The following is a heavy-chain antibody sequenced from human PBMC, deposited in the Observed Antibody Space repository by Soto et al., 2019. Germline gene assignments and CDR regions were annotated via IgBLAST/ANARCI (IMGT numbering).Heavy chain of an antibody. D-gene: IGHD1-1*01. CDR1: GGSISRYY. CDR3: ARVQSSAGYSYMDV. Sequence: SETLSLTCTVSGGSISRYYWAWVRQPPGKGLEWIGYIYSAGNTEYNPSLKSRVTMSVDTSNNQLSLRLTSVTAADTAVYYCARVQSSAGYSYMDVWGKGTTVTVSS. J-gene: IGHJ6*03. V-gene: IGHV4-59*01. CDR2: IYSAGNT.